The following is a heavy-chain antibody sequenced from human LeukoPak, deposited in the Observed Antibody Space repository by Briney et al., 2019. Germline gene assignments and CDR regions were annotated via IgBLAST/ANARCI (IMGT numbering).Heavy chain of an antibody. J-gene: IGHJ3*02. CDR1: GGTFSSYT. Sequence: SVKVSCKASGGTFSSYTISWVRQAPGQGLEWMGRIIPILGIANYAQKFQGRVTITADKSTSTAYMELSSLRSEDTAVYYCARDLRVVPAAVSFDAFDIWGKGTTVTVSS. D-gene: IGHD2-2*01. V-gene: IGHV1-69*04. CDR2: IIPILGIA. CDR3: ARDLRVVPAAVSFDAFDI.